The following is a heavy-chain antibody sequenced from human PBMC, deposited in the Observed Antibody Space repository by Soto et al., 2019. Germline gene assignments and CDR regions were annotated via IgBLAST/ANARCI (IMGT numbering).Heavy chain of an antibody. V-gene: IGHV1-69*01. J-gene: IGHJ3*01. CDR2: IIPMFGIP. D-gene: IGHD6-19*01. CDR3: ARGGTSGWLKGAYDV. CDR1: GGTLNKHA. Sequence: QVQLVQSGAEVKKPGSSVKVSCKASGGTLNKHAITWVRRAPGQGLEWLGGIIPMFGIPNYPQKFQGRGIITADDSTNTSHMELSSLTSDDTAVYFCARGGTSGWLKGAYDVWGQGTMVTVSS.